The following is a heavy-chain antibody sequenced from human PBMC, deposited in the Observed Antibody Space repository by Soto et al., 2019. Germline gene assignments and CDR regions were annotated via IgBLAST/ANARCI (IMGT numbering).Heavy chain of an antibody. CDR2: ISGSGGST. CDR1: GFTFSSYA. D-gene: IGHD3-9*01. Sequence: GGSLRLSCAASGFTFSSYAMSWVRQAPGKGLEWVSAISGSGGSTYYADSVKGRFTISRDNSKNTLYLQMNSLRAEDTAVYYCAKGFYDILTGYHYYYYYMDVWGKGTTVTVSS. CDR3: AKGFYDILTGYHYYYYYMDV. V-gene: IGHV3-23*01. J-gene: IGHJ6*03.